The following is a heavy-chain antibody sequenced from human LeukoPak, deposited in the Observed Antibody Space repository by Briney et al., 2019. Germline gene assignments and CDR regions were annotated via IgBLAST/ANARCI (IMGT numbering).Heavy chain of an antibody. CDR3: AMVVAGYYFDY. CDR2: ISSSGTTI. V-gene: IGHV3-48*03. CDR1: GFTFSSYE. J-gene: IGHJ4*02. D-gene: IGHD2-15*01. Sequence: GGSLILSCAASGFTFSSYEMNWVRQAPGKGLEWVSYISSSGTTIYYADSVKGRFTISRDNAKNSLYLQMNSLRAEDTAFYYCAMVVAGYYFDYWGQGILVTVSS.